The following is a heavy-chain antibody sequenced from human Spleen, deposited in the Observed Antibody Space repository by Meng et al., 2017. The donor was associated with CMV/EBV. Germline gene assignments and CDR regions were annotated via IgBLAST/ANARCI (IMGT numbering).Heavy chain of an antibody. CDR3: AKSRNGYGGEDY. CDR2: ISDSGGNT. D-gene: IGHD5-12*01. Sequence: GGSLRLSCTPAGFTFDDFAMRWVRQTPGKGLEWVSTISDSGGNTYYPDSVKGRFTISRDNSNDTLYLQMNSLRAEDTAIYYCAKSRNGYGGEDYWGQGMWVTVSS. J-gene: IGHJ4*02. CDR1: GFTFDDFA. V-gene: IGHV3-23*01.